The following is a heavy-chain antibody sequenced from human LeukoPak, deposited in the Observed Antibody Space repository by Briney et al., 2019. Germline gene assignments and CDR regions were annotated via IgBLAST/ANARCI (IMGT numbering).Heavy chain of an antibody. Sequence: GGSLRLSCAAPGFTFSNYWMHWVRQAPGKGLVWVSRINSDGSSTNYADSVEGRFTISRDNAKNTLYLQMNSLRAEDTAVYYCASQRWLQSSFDYWGQGTLVTVSS. D-gene: IGHD5-24*01. V-gene: IGHV3-74*01. CDR3: ASQRWLQSSFDY. CDR2: INSDGSST. CDR1: GFTFSNYW. J-gene: IGHJ4*02.